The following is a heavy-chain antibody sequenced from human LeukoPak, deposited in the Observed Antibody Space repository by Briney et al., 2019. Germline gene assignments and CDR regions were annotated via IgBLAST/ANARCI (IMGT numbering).Heavy chain of an antibody. J-gene: IGHJ4*02. V-gene: IGHV3-7*05. CDR1: RFTFSNYW. CDR2: IKQDGSEK. D-gene: IGHD1-1*01. Sequence: PGGSLRLSCAASRFTFSNYWMSWVRQAPGKGLEWLTNIKQDGSEKYYVDSVKGRFTISRDNAKNSLYPQMNSLSAEDTAVYYCASQKNGASDYWGQGTLVTVSS. CDR3: ASQKNGASDY.